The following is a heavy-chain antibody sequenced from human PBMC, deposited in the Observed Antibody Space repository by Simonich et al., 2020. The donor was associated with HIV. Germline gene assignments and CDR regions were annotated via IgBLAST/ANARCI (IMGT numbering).Heavy chain of an antibody. CDR3: ATHGPGSYSSALDI. CDR1: GYTFTDYY. J-gene: IGHJ3*02. Sequence: QVQLVQSGAEVKKPGASVKVSCKASGYTFTDYYIHWVRQAPGQGLEYMGRINPNRDGTDYPQKFQGRVTLTRYTSISTAYMELSRLRSDDTAVYYCATHGPGSYSSALDIWGQGTMVTVSS. D-gene: IGHD3-10*01. V-gene: IGHV1-2*06. CDR2: INPNRDGT.